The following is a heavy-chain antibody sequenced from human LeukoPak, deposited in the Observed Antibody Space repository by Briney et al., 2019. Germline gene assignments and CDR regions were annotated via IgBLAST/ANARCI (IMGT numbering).Heavy chain of an antibody. CDR1: GFTVSSNY. Sequence: GGSLRLSCAASGFTVSSNYMSWVCQAPGKGLEWVSVIYSGGSTYYADSVKGRFTISRDNSKNTLYLQMNSLRAEDTAVYYCARDHRYDYVWGSNELFFDYWGQGTLVTVSS. D-gene: IGHD3-16*01. CDR3: ARDHRYDYVWGSNELFFDY. V-gene: IGHV3-66*01. J-gene: IGHJ4*02. CDR2: IYSGGST.